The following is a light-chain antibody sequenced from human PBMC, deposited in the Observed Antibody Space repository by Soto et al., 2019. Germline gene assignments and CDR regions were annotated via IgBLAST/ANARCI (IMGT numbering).Light chain of an antibody. V-gene: IGLV2-23*02. CDR2: VVI. J-gene: IGLJ1*01. CDR1: SSDVGSYDL. Sequence: QSALIQPASVSGSPGQSITISCTGTSSDVGSYDLVSWYQQHPGKGPKLMIYVVIKRPSGVYNRFSGSKSVNTASLTISGLQAEDEADYYCCSYAGSASYVFGTGTKLTVL. CDR3: CSYAGSASYV.